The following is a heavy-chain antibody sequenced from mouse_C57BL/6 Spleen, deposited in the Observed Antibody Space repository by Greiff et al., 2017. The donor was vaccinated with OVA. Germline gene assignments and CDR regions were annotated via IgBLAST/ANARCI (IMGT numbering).Heavy chain of an antibody. D-gene: IGHD2-3*01. CDR3: ARRDGYYGAMDY. CDR2: IYPGDGDT. J-gene: IGHJ4*01. Sequence: LVESGAELVKPGASVKISCKASGYAFSSYWMNWVKQRPGKGLEWIGQIYPGDGDTNYNGKFKGKATLTADKSSSTAYMQLSSLTSEDSAVYFCARRDGYYGAMDYWGQGTSVTVSS. CDR1: GYAFSSYW. V-gene: IGHV1-80*01.